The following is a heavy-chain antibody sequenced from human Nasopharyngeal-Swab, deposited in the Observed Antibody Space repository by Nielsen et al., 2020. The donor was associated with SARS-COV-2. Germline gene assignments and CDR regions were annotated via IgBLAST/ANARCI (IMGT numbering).Heavy chain of an antibody. CDR2: ITWNSATI. CDR1: GFVFDDYT. V-gene: IGHV3-9*01. Sequence: SLKISCAVSGFVFDDYTMHWVRQTPGRGLEWVSSITWNSATIHYVDSVRGRFTISRDNAENSLYLQMNSLKTEDTALYYCVKDYCSVSSCYFDFWGQGALVTVSS. J-gene: IGHJ4*02. D-gene: IGHD2-15*01. CDR3: VKDYCSVSSCYFDF.